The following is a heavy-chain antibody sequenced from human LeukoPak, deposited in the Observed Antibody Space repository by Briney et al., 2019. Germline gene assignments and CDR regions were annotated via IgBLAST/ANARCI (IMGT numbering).Heavy chain of an antibody. J-gene: IGHJ3*02. CDR2: INPNSGGT. CDR1: GYTFTGYY. D-gene: IGHD3-16*02. CDR3: ARDSPLSYAFDI. V-gene: IGHV1-2*04. Sequence: ASVKVSCKASGYTFTGYYMHWVRQAPGQGLEWMGWINPNSGGTNYAQKFQGWDTMTRDTSISTAYMELSRLRSDDTAVYYCARDSPLSYAFDIWGQGTMVTVSS.